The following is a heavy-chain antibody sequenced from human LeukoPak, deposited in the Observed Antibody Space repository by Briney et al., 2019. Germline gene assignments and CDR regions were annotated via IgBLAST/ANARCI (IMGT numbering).Heavy chain of an antibody. CDR2: INHSGST. CDR1: GGSFSGYY. Sequence: SETLSLTCAVYGGSFSGYYWSWIRQPPGKGLEWIGEINHSGSTNYNPSLKSRVTISVDTSKNQFSLKLSSVTAADTAVYYCARGTYYYDSSGYYYALPLYYFDYWGQGTLVTASS. J-gene: IGHJ4*02. CDR3: ARGTYYYDSSGYYYALPLYYFDY. D-gene: IGHD3-22*01. V-gene: IGHV4-34*01.